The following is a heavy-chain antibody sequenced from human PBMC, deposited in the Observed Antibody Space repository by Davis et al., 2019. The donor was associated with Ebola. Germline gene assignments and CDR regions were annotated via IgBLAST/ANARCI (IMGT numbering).Heavy chain of an antibody. CDR2: KWHDKTKE. CDR1: GFSISTYA. J-gene: IGHJ6*02. CDR3: ARDRKLTENFFYFYGMDV. D-gene: IGHD1-14*01. V-gene: IGHV3-33*01. Sequence: PGGSLRLSCAASGFSISTYAMHWVRQPPGKGLEWVSVKWHDKTKEHYVESVKGRFTISRDNSKNKVYLQMNNVRAEDTAVYYCARDRKLTENFFYFYGMDVWGQGTTVTVSS.